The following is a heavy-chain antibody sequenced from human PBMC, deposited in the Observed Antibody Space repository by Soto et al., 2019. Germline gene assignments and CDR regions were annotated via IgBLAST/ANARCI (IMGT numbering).Heavy chain of an antibody. CDR3: AYKFTYDRNWQTVWYGP. CDR2: IYWDDDK. Sequence: QITLKESGPTLVKPTQTLTLTCTFSGFSLSTHGVSVGWIRQPPGKALECLAFIYWDDDKYYSPSLKNRLTITKDTSKDQMVLTMTNMDPVDTATYPFAYKFTYDRNWQTVWYGPWGQGTLVNVSS. J-gene: IGHJ5*02. CDR1: GFSLSTHGVS. D-gene: IGHD1-1*01. V-gene: IGHV2-5*02.